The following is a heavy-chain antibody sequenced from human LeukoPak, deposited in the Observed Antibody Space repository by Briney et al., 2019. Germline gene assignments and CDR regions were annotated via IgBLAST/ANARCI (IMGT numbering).Heavy chain of an antibody. V-gene: IGHV3-21*01. CDR1: GFTFSSYS. Sequence: GGSLRLSCAASGFTFSSYSMNWVRQAPGKGLEWVSSISSSSSYIYYADSVKGRFTISRDNAKNSLYLQMNSLRAEDTAVYYCARNYDYVWGSYMPGAFDIWGQGTMVTVSS. D-gene: IGHD3-16*01. J-gene: IGHJ3*02. CDR3: ARNYDYVWGSYMPGAFDI. CDR2: ISSSSSYI.